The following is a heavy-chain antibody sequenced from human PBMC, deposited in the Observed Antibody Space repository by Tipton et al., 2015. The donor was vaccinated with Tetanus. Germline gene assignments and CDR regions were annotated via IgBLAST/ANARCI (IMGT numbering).Heavy chain of an antibody. CDR3: ARANNEFPKKGPFDS. CDR2: VFRSGSA. CDR1: GASISSIYS. J-gene: IGHJ4*02. V-gene: IGHV4-30-2*01. D-gene: IGHD1-1*01. Sequence: TLSLTCAVSGASISSIYSWSWIRQPPGKGLEWIGYVFRSGSADYNPSLKSRVNISLDTSKNQFSLRLTSVTAADMAVYYCARANNEFPKKGPFDSWGQGSLVIVSS.